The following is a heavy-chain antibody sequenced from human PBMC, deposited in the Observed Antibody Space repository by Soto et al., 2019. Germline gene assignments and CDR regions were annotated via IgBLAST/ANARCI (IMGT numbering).Heavy chain of an antibody. J-gene: IGHJ3*02. CDR2: LNAGNSNR. CDR3: ARGYDFVWGSYRSDAFDI. V-gene: IGHV1-3*01. Sequence: GASVKVSCKASGYTFTNNAIHWVRQAPGQRLEWLGWLNAGNSNREYSQKFQGRIIMTKDTSASTAYMELSSLISEDTAVYYCARGYDFVWGSYRSDAFDIWGQGKMVTVSS. D-gene: IGHD3-16*02. CDR1: GYTFTNNA.